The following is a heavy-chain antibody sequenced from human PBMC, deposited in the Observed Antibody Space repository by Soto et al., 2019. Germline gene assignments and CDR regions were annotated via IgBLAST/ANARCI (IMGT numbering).Heavy chain of an antibody. V-gene: IGHV3-21*01. Sequence: GGSLRLSCAVSGFTFSSYSMNWVRQAPGKGLEWVSSISSANSYIYYADSVRGRFTVSRDNAKSSLYLQMNSLRAEDTAVYYCATQMDYNILTGYRPFDYWGQGTLVTVSS. CDR2: ISSANSYI. D-gene: IGHD3-9*01. CDR1: GFTFSSYS. J-gene: IGHJ4*02. CDR3: ATQMDYNILTGYRPFDY.